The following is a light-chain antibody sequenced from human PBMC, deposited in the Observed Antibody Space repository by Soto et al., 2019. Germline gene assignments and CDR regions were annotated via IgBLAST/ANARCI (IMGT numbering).Light chain of an antibody. J-gene: IGKJ1*01. V-gene: IGKV1-5*01. CDR2: DTS. Sequence: QLKRAPSGKTVYLGGRLSITNRASQSISRLAWYQQKPGKAPKLLIFDTSRLQSGVPSRFSGSGSGVTFTLTLSSLQPDDFATYYCEFYSSDSRTLGQGTKVDIK. CDR1: QSISR. CDR3: EFYSSDSRT.